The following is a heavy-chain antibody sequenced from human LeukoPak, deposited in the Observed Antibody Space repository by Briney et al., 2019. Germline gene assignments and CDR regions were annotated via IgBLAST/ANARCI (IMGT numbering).Heavy chain of an antibody. CDR3: ARGRVSSSTWHSTYYYYSYMDV. D-gene: IGHD4-11*01. CDR1: GGSFSGYY. Sequence: PSETLSLTCAVYGGSFSGYYWSWIRQPPGKGLEWIGEINHSGSTNYNPSLKSRVTTSVDTSKNKFSLRLSSVPAADTAVYFCARGRVSSSTWHSTYYYYSYMDVWGKGTTVTVSS. J-gene: IGHJ6*03. V-gene: IGHV4-34*01. CDR2: INHSGST.